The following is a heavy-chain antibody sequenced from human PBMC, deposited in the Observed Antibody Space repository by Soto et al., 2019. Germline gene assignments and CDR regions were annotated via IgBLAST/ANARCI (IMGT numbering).Heavy chain of an antibody. J-gene: IGHJ6*02. CDR2: INHSGST. CDR1: GYSLSSGYY. V-gene: IGHV4-38-2*02. CDR3: ARVKVYYDFWSGYYSDYYYGMDV. Sequence: PSETLPLTWPVSGYSLSSGYYWGWFRQPPGKGLGLIGEINHSGSTNYNPTRKSQVTISVDTSKNQFSLKLSSVTAADTAVYYCARVKVYYDFWSGYYSDYYYGMDVWGQVTTVT. D-gene: IGHD3-3*01.